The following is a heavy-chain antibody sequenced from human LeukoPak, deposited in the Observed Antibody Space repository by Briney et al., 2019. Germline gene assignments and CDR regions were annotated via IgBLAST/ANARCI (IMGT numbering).Heavy chain of an antibody. V-gene: IGHV1-69*05. J-gene: IGHJ4*02. Sequence: ASVKVSCKASGGTFSSYAISWVRQAPGQGLEWMGRIIPIFGTANYAQKFQGRVTITTDESTSTAYMELSSLRSEDTAVYYCAVLWTQNAVVDYWGQGTLVTVSS. CDR2: IIPIFGTA. CDR1: GGTFSSYA. CDR3: AVLWTQNAVVDY. D-gene: IGHD2/OR15-2a*01.